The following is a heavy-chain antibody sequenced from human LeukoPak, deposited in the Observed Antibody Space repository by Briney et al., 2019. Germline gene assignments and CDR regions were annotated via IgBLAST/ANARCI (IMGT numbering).Heavy chain of an antibody. CDR1: GFTFLNAW. D-gene: IGHD6-19*01. V-gene: IGHV3-15*01. Sequence: GGSLRLSCATSGFTFLNAWMSWVRQPPGKGLEWVGRIKSKTDGGTTDYAAPVKGRFTISRDDSKNTLYLQMNSLKTEDTAVYYCTTVRRAVAGPIDYWGQGTLVTVSS. CDR2: IKSKTDGGTT. J-gene: IGHJ4*02. CDR3: TTVRRAVAGPIDY.